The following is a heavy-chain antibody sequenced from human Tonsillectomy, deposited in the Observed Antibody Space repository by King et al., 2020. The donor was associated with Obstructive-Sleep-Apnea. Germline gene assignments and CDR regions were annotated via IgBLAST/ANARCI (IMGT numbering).Heavy chain of an antibody. J-gene: IGHJ4*02. D-gene: IGHD5-12*01. CDR1: GFTFDDYA. V-gene: IGHV3-9*01. Sequence: VQLVESGGGLVQPGRSLRLSCAASGFTFDDYAMHWVRQAPGKGLEWVSGISWNSGSIGYADSVKGRFTISRDNAKNSLYLQMNSLRAEDTALYYCAKDKGYSGYASLFDYWGQGTLVTVSS. CDR3: AKDKGYSGYASLFDY. CDR2: ISWNSGSI.